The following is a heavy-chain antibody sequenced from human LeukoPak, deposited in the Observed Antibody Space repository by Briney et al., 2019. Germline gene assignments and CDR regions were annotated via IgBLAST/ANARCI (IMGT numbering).Heavy chain of an antibody. Sequence: SETLSLTCTVSGDPISTSSDYKWTWIRQPPRKGLEWIGYIYYSGSTNYNPSLQSRVTISVDTSNNQFSLKLTSVTAADTAVYYCAREYSAFDYWGQGTLVTVSS. J-gene: IGHJ4*02. CDR3: AREYSAFDY. V-gene: IGHV4-61*08. CDR2: IYYSGST. D-gene: IGHD5-12*01. CDR1: GDPISTSSDY.